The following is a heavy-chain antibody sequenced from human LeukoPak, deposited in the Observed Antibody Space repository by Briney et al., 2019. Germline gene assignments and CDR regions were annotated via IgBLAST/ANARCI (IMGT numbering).Heavy chain of an antibody. CDR1: GFTFSSYA. CDR2: ISGSGGST. Sequence: GGSLRLSCAASGFTFSSYAMSWVRQAPGKGLEWVSAISGSGGSTYYADSVKGRFTISRDNSKNTLYLQMNSLRAEDTAVYYCAKEEITIFGVVMGLDYWGQRTLVTVSS. J-gene: IGHJ4*02. D-gene: IGHD3-3*01. V-gene: IGHV3-23*01. CDR3: AKEEITIFGVVMGLDY.